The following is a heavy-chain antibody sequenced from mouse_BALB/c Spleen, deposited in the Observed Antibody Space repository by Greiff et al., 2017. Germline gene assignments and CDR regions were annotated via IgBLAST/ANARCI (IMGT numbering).Heavy chain of an antibody. CDR3: ARRGNYYGSSYVWYFDV. CDR2: INPYNDGT. V-gene: IGHV1-14*01. J-gene: IGHJ1*01. CDR1: GYTFTSYV. D-gene: IGHD1-1*01. Sequence: EVQGVESGPELVKPGASVKMSCKASGYTFTSYVMHWVKQKPGQGLEWIGYINPYNDGTKYNEKFKGKATLTSDKSSSTAYMELSSLTSEDSAVYYCARRGNYYGSSYVWYFDVWGAGTTVTVSS.